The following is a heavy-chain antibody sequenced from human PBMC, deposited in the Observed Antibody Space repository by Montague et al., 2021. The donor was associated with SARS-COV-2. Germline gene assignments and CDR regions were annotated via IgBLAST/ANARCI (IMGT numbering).Heavy chain of an antibody. CDR1: GFSLSTSGMC. V-gene: IGHV2-70*11. J-gene: IGHJ4*02. CDR3: ARDKYYYDSSGYYPLVYFDH. D-gene: IGHD3-22*01. Sequence: PALVKPTQTLTLTCTSSGFSLSTSGMCVSWIRQPPGKALEWLARIDWDDDKYYSTSLKTRLTISKDTSKNQVVLTMTNMDPVDTATYYCARDKYYYDSSGYYPLVYFDHWGQGTLVTVSS. CDR2: IDWDDDK.